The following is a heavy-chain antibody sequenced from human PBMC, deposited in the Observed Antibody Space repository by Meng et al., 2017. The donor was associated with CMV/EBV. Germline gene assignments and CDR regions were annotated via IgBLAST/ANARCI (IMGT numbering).Heavy chain of an antibody. CDR1: GYTFTSYG. Sequence: ASVKVSCKASGYTFTSYGISWVRQAPGQGLEWMGWISAYNGNTNYAQKLQGRVTMTTDTSTSTAYMELRSLRSDDTAVYYCARDTTGTVYYYYGMDVRGQGTTVTVSS. CDR3: ARDTTGTVYYYYGMDV. D-gene: IGHD1-1*01. V-gene: IGHV1-18*01. CDR2: ISAYNGNT. J-gene: IGHJ6*02.